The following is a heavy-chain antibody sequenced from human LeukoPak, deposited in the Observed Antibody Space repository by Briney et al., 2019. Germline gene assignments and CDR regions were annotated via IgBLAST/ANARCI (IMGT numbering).Heavy chain of an antibody. CDR2: ISISTTSI. V-gene: IGHV3-21*01. CDR3: ARDQRYFEGLDY. Sequence: AGGSLSLSCAASGFTFSKYSMNWVRQAPGKGLELVSSISISTTSIYYADSVKGRFTISRDNAKNSPYLQMNSLRAEDTAVYYCARDQRYFEGLDYWGQGTLVTVSS. J-gene: IGHJ4*02. D-gene: IGHD3-9*01. CDR1: GFTFSKYS.